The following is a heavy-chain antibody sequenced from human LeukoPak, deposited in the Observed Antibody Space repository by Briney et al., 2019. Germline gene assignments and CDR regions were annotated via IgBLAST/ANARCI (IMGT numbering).Heavy chain of an antibody. CDR3: ARLDDSSGYYTHFDY. CDR2: IYPGDSDT. V-gene: IGHV5-51*01. Sequence: TGESLKISCKGSGYSFTGYWIGWVRQMPGKGLEWMGIIYPGDSDTRYSPSFQGQVTISADKSITTAYLLWSTLKASDTAMYYCARLDDSSGYYTHFDYWGQGTLVTVSS. D-gene: IGHD3-22*01. CDR1: GYSFTGYW. J-gene: IGHJ4*02.